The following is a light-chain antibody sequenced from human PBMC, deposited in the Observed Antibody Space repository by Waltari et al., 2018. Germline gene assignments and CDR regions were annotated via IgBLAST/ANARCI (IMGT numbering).Light chain of an antibody. Sequence: VLTQSPGTLSLSPGETATLSCRASQSISKYLVWYQQRPGHAPRLLIYAASTRVTGVPDRFSGSGYGTDFTLTISRLEPEDFAVYYCQNHERLPATFGQGTKVEIK. CDR2: AAS. J-gene: IGKJ1*01. V-gene: IGKV3-20*01. CDR1: QSISKY. CDR3: QNHERLPAT.